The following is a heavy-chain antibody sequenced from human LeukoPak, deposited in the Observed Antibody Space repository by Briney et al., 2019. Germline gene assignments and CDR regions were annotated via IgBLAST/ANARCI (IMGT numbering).Heavy chain of an antibody. CDR2: IIPIFGTA. D-gene: IGHD3-22*01. CDR3: ARGAKGQVVITEPNAFDI. J-gene: IGHJ3*02. V-gene: IGHV1-69*13. CDR1: GGTFSSYA. Sequence: ASVKVSCKASGGTFSSYAISWVRQAPGQGLEWMGGIIPIFGTANYAQKFQGRATITADESTSTAYMELSSLRSEDTAVYYCARGAKGQVVITEPNAFDIWGQGTMVTVSS.